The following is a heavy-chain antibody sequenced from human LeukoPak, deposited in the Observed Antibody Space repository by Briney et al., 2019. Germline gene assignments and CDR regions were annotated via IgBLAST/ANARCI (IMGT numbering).Heavy chain of an antibody. V-gene: IGHV3-30-3*01. CDR3: ARGAKVAFDI. CDR2: ISYDGSNK. CDR1: GFTSSSYA. J-gene: IGHJ3*02. Sequence: GGSLRLSCAASGFTSSSYAMHWVRQAPGKGLEWVAVISYDGSNKYYADSVKGRFTISRDNAKNSLYLQMNSLRAEDTAVYYCARGAKVAFDIWGQGTMVTVSS.